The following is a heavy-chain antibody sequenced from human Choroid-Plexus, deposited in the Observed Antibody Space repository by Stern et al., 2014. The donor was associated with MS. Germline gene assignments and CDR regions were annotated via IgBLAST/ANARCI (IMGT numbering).Heavy chain of an antibody. CDR2: IDRGGDP. CDR3: VRERCINTRCYGGRFGYYYYGMDV. V-gene: IGHV4-34*01. Sequence: QVQLQQWGAGLLKPSETLSLTCAVSGGSFSGYYWSWSRQSPGKGLEWMWEIDRGGDPNYNPSLKSRLTISVDRSKLHLTLNRSAVTAADTAIYYCVRERCINTRCYGGRFGYYYYGMDVWGQGTTVTVSS. CDR1: GGSFSGYY. J-gene: IGHJ6*02. D-gene: IGHD2-2*01.